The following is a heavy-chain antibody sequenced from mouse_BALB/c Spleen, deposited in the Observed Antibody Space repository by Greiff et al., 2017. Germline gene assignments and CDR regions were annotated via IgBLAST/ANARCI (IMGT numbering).Heavy chain of an antibody. CDR2: ISDGGSYT. CDR3: AMGAWFAY. CDR1: GFTFSDYY. V-gene: IGHV5-4*02. J-gene: IGHJ3*01. Sequence: EVKVVESGGGLVKPGGSLKLSCAASGFTFSDYYMYWVRQTPEKRLEWVATISDGGSYTYYPDSVKGRFTISRDNAKNNLYLQMSSLKSEDTAMYYCAMGAWFAYWGQGTLVTVSA.